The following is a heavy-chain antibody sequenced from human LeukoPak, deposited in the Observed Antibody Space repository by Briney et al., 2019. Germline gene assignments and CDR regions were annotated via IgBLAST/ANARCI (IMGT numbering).Heavy chain of an antibody. V-gene: IGHV1-8*03. D-gene: IGHD4-17*01. J-gene: IGHJ4*02. CDR1: GYTFTNYH. Sequence: ASLKVSCKASGYTFTNYHINWVRPAPGQGLAWMGWINPNTGDRGYAQKFQGRVSITSDTSISTAYMELGSPRSEDTAVYFCARTTSLTASGYDYWGQGTLVTVSS. CDR3: ARTTSLTASGYDY. CDR2: INPNTGDR.